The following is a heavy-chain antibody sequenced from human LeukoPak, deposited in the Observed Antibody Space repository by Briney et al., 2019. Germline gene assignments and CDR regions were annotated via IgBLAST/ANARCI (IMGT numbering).Heavy chain of an antibody. CDR3: AKELDTMFFDY. CDR2: AGWAGGTT. J-gene: IGHJ4*02. V-gene: IGHV3-43*01. D-gene: IGHD3-10*02. Sequence: GGSLRLSCATSGFNFHRYTIHWVRQAPGKGLEWVSLAGWAGGTTYYSDSVGGRFTISRDSGRNSVYLQMNSLTTDDTAFYFCAKELDTMFFDYWGQGALVTVSS. CDR1: GFNFHRYT.